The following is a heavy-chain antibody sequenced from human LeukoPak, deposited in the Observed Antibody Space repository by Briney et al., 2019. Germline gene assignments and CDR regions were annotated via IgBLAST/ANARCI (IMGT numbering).Heavy chain of an antibody. CDR1: GFTFGDHA. D-gene: IGHD6-19*01. V-gene: IGHV3-9*01. CDR2: ISYNSGSL. J-gene: IGHJ4*02. Sequence: PGGSLRLSCAASGFTFGDHAMHGVRQTPGKGLEWVAGISYNSGSLGYADSVKGRFTISRDNGKQSLFLQMNSLRPEDTAVYFCAKVGAVSLESWGQGTLVTVSS. CDR3: AKVGAVSLES.